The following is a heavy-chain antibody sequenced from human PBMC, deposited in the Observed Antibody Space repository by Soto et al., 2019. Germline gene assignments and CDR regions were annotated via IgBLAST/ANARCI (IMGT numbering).Heavy chain of an antibody. CDR3: AKFKELSRSGPDY. CDR2: IGSNTSKT. CDR1: GFSFNPYV. J-gene: IGHJ4*02. Sequence: GGSLRLSCVASGFSFNPYVMAWVRQAPGKGLEWVSAIGSNTSKTYYADSVKGRFTISRDNSRNTLYLQMNSLRADDTAVYYCAKFKELSRSGPDYWGQGTLVTVSS. D-gene: IGHD3-16*02. V-gene: IGHV3-23*01.